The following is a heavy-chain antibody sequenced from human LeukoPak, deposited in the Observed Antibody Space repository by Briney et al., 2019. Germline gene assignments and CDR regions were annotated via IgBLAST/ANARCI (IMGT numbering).Heavy chain of an antibody. V-gene: IGHV4-39*02. J-gene: IGHJ5*02. CDR3: AREGDSSGWYGGWFDP. CDR1: GGSISSSSYY. Sequence: SETLSLTCTVSGGSISSSSYYWGWIRQPPGKGLEWIGSIYYSGSTYYNPSLKSRVTISVDTSKNEFSLKLSSVTAADTAVYYCAREGDSSGWYGGWFDPWGQGTLVTVSS. D-gene: IGHD6-19*01. CDR2: IYYSGST.